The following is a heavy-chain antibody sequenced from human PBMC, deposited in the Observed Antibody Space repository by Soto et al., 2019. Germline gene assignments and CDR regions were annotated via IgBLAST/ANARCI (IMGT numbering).Heavy chain of an antibody. J-gene: IGHJ6*02. Sequence: GGSLRLSCAASGFTFSHSAMHWVRQAPGKGLEWVAVMSYDGSKEYYADSVKGRFTISRDNSKNTLFLQMNSLRAEDTAVYYCARGYGSYYYGLDVWGQGTTVTVSS. CDR3: ARGYGSYYYGLDV. V-gene: IGHV3-30-3*01. D-gene: IGHD3-10*01. CDR2: MSYDGSKE. CDR1: GFTFSHSA.